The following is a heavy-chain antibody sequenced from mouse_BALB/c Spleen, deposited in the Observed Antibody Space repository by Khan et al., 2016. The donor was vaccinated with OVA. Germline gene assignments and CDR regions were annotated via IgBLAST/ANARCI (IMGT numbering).Heavy chain of an antibody. CDR3: TIEGVDGSSFAY. V-gene: IGHV1-69*02. CDR1: GYTFTNNW. CDR2: IYPSDSYP. Sequence: QVQLQQPGIELVRPGASVKLSCKASGYTFTNNWIHWVKQRHGQGLEWIGNIYPSDSYPNYNQKFKDKATLTVDKSSSTSYMQRSSPTAEVSSVDYCTIEGVDGSSFAYWGQGTMVTVSA. J-gene: IGHJ3*01. D-gene: IGHD2-3*01.